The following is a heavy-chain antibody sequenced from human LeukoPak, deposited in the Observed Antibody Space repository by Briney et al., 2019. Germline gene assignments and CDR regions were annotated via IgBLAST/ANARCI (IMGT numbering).Heavy chain of an antibody. CDR2: IYYSGST. CDR3: ARDSQDDLDY. CDR1: GGSISSGGYY. V-gene: IGHV4-30-4*08. J-gene: IGHJ4*02. Sequence: SETLSLTCTVSGGSISSGGYYWSWIRQHPGKGLEWIGYIYYSGSTYYNPSLKSRVTISVDTSKNQFSLKLSSVTAADTAVYYCARDSQDDLDYWGQGTLVTVSS. D-gene: IGHD2-15*01.